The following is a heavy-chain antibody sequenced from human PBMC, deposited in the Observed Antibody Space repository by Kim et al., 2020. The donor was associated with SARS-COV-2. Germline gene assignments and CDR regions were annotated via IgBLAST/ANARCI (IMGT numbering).Heavy chain of an antibody. V-gene: IGHV3-48*03. Sequence: GGSLRLSCAASGFTFSSYEMNWVRQAPGKGLEWVSYISSSGSTIYYADSVKGRFTISRDNAKNSLYLQMNSLRAEDTAVYYCARAKFDWLLYSYGMDVRGQGTTVTVSS. J-gene: IGHJ6*02. D-gene: IGHD3-9*01. CDR1: GFTFSSYE. CDR2: ISSSGSTI. CDR3: ARAKFDWLLYSYGMDV.